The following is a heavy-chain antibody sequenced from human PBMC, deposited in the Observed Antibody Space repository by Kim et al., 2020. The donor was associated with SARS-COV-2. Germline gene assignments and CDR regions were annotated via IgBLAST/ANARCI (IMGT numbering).Heavy chain of an antibody. CDR1: GGSISSSSYY. V-gene: IGHV4-39*01. CDR3: ARPHRNDDSPVAFDI. Sequence: SETLSLTCTVSGGSISSSSYYWGWIRQPPGKGLEWIGSIYYSGSTYYNPSLKSRVTISVDTSKNQFSLKLSSVTAADTAVYYCARPHRNDDSPVAFDIWGQGTMVTVSS. J-gene: IGHJ3*02. D-gene: IGHD1-1*01. CDR2: IYYSGST.